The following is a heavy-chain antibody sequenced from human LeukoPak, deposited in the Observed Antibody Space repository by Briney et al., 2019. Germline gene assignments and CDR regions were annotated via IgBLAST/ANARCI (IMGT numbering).Heavy chain of an antibody. J-gene: IGHJ6*02. CDR2: ISSSSSYI. Sequence: GGSLRLSCAASGFTFSSYSMNWVRQAPGKGLEWVSSISSSSSYIYYADSVKGRFTISRDNAKNSLYLQMNSLRAEDTAVYYCARDQGIAVAGTDLGMDVWGRGTTVTVSS. CDR1: GFTFSSYS. D-gene: IGHD6-19*01. CDR3: ARDQGIAVAGTDLGMDV. V-gene: IGHV3-21*01.